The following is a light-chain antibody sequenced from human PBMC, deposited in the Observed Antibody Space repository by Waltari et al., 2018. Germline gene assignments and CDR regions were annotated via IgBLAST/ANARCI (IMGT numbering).Light chain of an antibody. J-gene: IGLJ1*01. CDR1: RSAVGGYNY. CDR3: SSYTGSSTI. CDR2: EVS. V-gene: IGLV2-14*01. Sequence: QSALTQPASVSGSPGQSITLSCTGTRSAVGGYNYVSWYQQHPGKAPKLMIYEVSNRPSGVSNRFSGSKSGNTASLTISGLQAEDEADYYCSSYTGSSTIFGTGTKVTVL.